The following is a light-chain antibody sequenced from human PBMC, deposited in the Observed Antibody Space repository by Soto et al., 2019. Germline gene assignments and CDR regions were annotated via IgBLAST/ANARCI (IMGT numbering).Light chain of an antibody. V-gene: IGLV2-14*01. CDR1: SSDVGGYKF. J-gene: IGLJ3*02. CDR2: EVN. CDR3: LSYTSAHTRV. Sequence: QSALTQPASVSASPGQSITISCTGTSSDVGGYKFVSWYQHHPGKAPKLMIYEVNNRPSGVSNRFSGSKSGNTASLTISGLQPEDEADYYCLSYTSAHTRVFGGGTKLTVL.